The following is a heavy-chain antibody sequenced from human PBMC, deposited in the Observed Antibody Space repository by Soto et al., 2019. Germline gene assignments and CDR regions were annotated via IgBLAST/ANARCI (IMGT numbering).Heavy chain of an antibody. CDR3: AKDMKWGGMTTIHYFDS. Sequence: EVQLVESGGGLVQPGRSLRLSCVASGFTADDYALHWVRQAPGKGLEWVSGISSNSDTIHYADSVKGRFTISRDNAKTSLFLQLNSLRPEDTAVYYCAKDMKWGGMTTIHYFDSWGQGTLVTVSS. D-gene: IGHD4-17*01. CDR2: ISSNSDTI. V-gene: IGHV3-9*02. CDR1: GFTADDYA. J-gene: IGHJ4*02.